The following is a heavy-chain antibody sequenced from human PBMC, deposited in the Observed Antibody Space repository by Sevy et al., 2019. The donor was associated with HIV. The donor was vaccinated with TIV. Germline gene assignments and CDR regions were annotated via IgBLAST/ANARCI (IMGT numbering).Heavy chain of an antibody. CDR1: GFTFSRYG. CDR3: AKDLNYYDSSGYYGYFDG. Sequence: GGSLRLSCAASGFTFSRYGMSWVRQAPGKGLEWVSTISGSGGRKYHADSEKGRFTISRDNSKNTLYPQMNSLRADDTAIYYCAKDLNYYDSSGYYGYFDGWGQGTLVAVSS. CDR2: ISGSGGRK. D-gene: IGHD3-22*01. V-gene: IGHV3-23*01. J-gene: IGHJ4*02.